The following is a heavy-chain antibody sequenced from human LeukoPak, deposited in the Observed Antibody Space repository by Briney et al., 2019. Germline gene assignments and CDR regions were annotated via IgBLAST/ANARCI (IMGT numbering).Heavy chain of an antibody. D-gene: IGHD3-22*01. CDR2: ISASGGST. Sequence: GGSLRLSCAASGFTFSKYAMSWVRQAPGKGLEWVSAISASGGSTHYADSVKDRFTISRDNSKNTLYVQMNSLRADDTAVYYCSTGLLADAFDIWGQGTMVTVSS. J-gene: IGHJ3*02. CDR1: GFTFSKYA. V-gene: IGHV3-23*01. CDR3: STGLLADAFDI.